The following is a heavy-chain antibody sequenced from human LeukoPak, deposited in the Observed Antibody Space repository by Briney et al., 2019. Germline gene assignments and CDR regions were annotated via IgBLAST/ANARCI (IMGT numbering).Heavy chain of an antibody. J-gene: IGHJ4*02. D-gene: IGHD6-19*01. CDR2: INHSGST. V-gene: IGHV4-34*01. CDR3: ATLTTGSGWSNSYFDY. CDR1: GESFSGYY. Sequence: SETLSLTCAVYGESFSGYYWSWIRQPPGKGLEWIVDINHSGSTNYNPSLKRRLTISVDTSKNQFSLKLSSVTAADTAVYYCATLTTGSGWSNSYFDYWGQGILVTVSS.